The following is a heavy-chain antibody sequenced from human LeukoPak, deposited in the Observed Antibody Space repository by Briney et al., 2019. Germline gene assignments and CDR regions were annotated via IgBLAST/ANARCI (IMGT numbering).Heavy chain of an antibody. CDR1: GYAFTGYY. D-gene: IGHD3-10*02. Sequence: ASVKVSCKASGYAFTGYYIHWVRQAPGQGLEWMGWINPNSDGTNYAQKFQGRVTMTSDTSISTAYMELSRLRSDDMAFYYCARDLNVYPYYFDFWGQGTLVTVSS. V-gene: IGHV1-2*02. CDR2: INPNSDGT. CDR3: ARDLNVYPYYFDF. J-gene: IGHJ4*02.